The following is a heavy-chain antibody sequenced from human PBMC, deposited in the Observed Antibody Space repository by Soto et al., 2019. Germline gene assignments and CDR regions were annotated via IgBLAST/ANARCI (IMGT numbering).Heavy chain of an antibody. V-gene: IGHV6-1*01. CDR2: TYYRSKWYN. Sequence: PSQTLSLTCAISGDSVSSNSAAWNWIRQSPSRGLEWLGRTYYRSKWYNDYAVSVKSRITINPDTSKNQFSLQLNSVTPEDTVVYYCARYSARYSSGWPTYAYYYYGMDVWGQGTTVTVSS. D-gene: IGHD6-19*01. CDR1: GDSVSSNSAA. J-gene: IGHJ6*02. CDR3: ARYSARYSSGWPTYAYYYYGMDV.